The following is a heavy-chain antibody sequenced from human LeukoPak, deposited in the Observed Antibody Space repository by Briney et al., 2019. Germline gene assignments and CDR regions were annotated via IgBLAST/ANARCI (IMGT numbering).Heavy chain of an antibody. Sequence: PGGSLRLSCAASGFTFSTYTMNWVRQAPGKGLEWVSSISSRSSYIYYADSVKGRFTISRDNAKKSLYLQMNSLRAEDTAVYYCAKTTVTPPYYMDVWGKGTTVTVSS. V-gene: IGHV3-21*01. D-gene: IGHD4-11*01. CDR3: AKTTVTPPYYMDV. CDR1: GFTFSTYT. J-gene: IGHJ6*03. CDR2: ISSRSSYI.